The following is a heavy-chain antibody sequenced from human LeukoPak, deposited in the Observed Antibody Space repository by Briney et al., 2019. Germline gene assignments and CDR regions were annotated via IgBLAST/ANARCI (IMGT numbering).Heavy chain of an antibody. CDR2: ISSSGSII. D-gene: IGHD2-2*01. CDR1: GFSFSSYA. CDR3: ARRFCSTSSCDAFDI. V-gene: IGHV3-11*04. J-gene: IGHJ3*02. Sequence: GGSLRLSCAASGFSFSSYAMSWIRQAPGKGLEWVSYISSSGSIIYYADSVKGRFTISRDNAKNSLYLQMNSLRAEDTAVYYCARRFCSTSSCDAFDIWGQGTMVTVSS.